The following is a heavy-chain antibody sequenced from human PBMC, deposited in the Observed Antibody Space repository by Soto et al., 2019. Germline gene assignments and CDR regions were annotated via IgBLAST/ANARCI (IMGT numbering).Heavy chain of an antibody. CDR3: ARSSRYYDSSGYPPPGFDY. CDR1: GFTVSSNY. Sequence: GGSLRLSCAAPGFTVSSNYMSWVRQAPGKGLEWVSVIYSGGSTYYADSVKGRFTISRDNSKNTLYLQMNSLRAEDTAVYYCARSSRYYDSSGYPPPGFDYWGHGTLVTVSS. D-gene: IGHD3-22*01. V-gene: IGHV3-53*01. CDR2: IYSGGST. J-gene: IGHJ4*01.